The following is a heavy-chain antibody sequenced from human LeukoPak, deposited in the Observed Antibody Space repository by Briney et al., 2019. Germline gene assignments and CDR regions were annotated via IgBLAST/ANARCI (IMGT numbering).Heavy chain of an antibody. CDR1: GFTFSSYG. Sequence: GGSLRLSCAASGFTFSSYGMHWVRQAPGKGLEWVAVIWYDGSNKYYADSVKGRFTISRDNSKNTLYLQMNSLRAEDTAVYYCARVRSAYYDGGGFDYWGQGTLVTVSS. J-gene: IGHJ4*02. V-gene: IGHV3-33*08. CDR2: IWYDGSNK. CDR3: ARVRSAYYDGGGFDY. D-gene: IGHD3-10*02.